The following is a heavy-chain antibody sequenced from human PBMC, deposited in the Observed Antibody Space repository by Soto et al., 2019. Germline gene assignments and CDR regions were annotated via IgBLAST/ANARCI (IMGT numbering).Heavy chain of an antibody. D-gene: IGHD4-17*01. CDR3: AKDRDNYGDSWYFYL. Sequence: EVQLLESGGGLVQPGGSLRLSCVASGFPFNTYAMSWVRQAPGKGLEWVSAISYPVASTYYADSVKGRFFISRDKAKSTLNIQMNGRRADDTAIYFCAKDRDNYGDSWYFYLWGRGTLVTDSS. CDR2: ISYPVAST. J-gene: IGHJ2*01. CDR1: GFPFNTYA. V-gene: IGHV3-23*01.